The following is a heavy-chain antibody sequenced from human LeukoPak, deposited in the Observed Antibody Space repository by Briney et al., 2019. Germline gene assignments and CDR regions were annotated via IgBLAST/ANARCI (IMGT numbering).Heavy chain of an antibody. CDR1: GFTFSSYA. D-gene: IGHD2-15*01. Sequence: GGSLRLSCAASGFTFSSYAMSWVRQAPGKGLEWVSAISGSGGSTYYADSVKGRFTISRDNSKNTLYLRMNSLRAEDTAVYYCAKDFWYIVVVVAATPVPILDYWGQGTLVTVSS. CDR3: AKDFWYIVVVVAATPVPILDY. V-gene: IGHV3-23*01. J-gene: IGHJ4*02. CDR2: ISGSGGST.